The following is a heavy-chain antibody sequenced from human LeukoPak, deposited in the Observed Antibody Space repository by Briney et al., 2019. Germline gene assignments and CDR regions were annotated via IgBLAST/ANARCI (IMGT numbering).Heavy chain of an antibody. Sequence: SETLSLTCTVSGVCISRLGYYWSWIGQHPDKGREWIGYIYYSGSTYYNPSLKSRLTISLDTSSNQFSLKLNSVTAFFFQAEDGIRGFDWLPHYFDYWGQGTLVTVSS. J-gene: IGHJ4*02. V-gene: IGHV4-31*08. CDR2: IYYSGST. CDR3: IRGFDWLPHYFDY. D-gene: IGHD3-9*01. CDR1: GVCISRLGYY.